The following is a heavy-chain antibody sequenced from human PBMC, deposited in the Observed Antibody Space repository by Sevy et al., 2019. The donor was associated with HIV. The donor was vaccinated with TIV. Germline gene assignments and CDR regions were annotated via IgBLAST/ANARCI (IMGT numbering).Heavy chain of an antibody. CDR3: ARESVTREYFDY. Sequence: GGSLRLSCAASGFTFSSYAMHWVRQAPGKGLDWVAVISDDGSNKYYADSVKGRFTISRDNSKNTLYLQMNSLRAEDTAVYYCARESVTREYFDYWGQGTLVTVSS. CDR2: ISDDGSNK. D-gene: IGHD1-26*01. J-gene: IGHJ4*02. CDR1: GFTFSSYA. V-gene: IGHV3-30-3*01.